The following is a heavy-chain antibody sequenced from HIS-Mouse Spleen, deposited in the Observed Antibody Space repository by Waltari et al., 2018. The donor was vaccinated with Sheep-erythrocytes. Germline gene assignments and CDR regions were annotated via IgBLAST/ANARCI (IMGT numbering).Heavy chain of an antibody. J-gene: IGHJ5*02. D-gene: IGHD6-19*01. CDR2: IYYSGRT. CDR3: AQVWLIRFDP. Sequence: QLQLQESGPGLVKPSETLSLTCTVSGGSISSSSYYWGWIRQPPGKGLEWIGSIYYSGRTYYTPSLKRRVTISVDTSKNQFSLKLSSVTAADTAVYYCAQVWLIRFDPWGQGTLVTVSS. CDR1: GGSISSSSYY. V-gene: IGHV4-39*07.